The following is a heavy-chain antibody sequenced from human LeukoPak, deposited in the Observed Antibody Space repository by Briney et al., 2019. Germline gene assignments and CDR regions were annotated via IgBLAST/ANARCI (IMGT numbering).Heavy chain of an antibody. V-gene: IGHV1-18*01. D-gene: IGHD6-13*01. CDR2: NSAYNGNA. CDR3: ARDPISAAAGNDY. Sequence: ASVKVSCKASGYIFMSYGVSWVRQAPGQGLEWMGLNSAYNGNANYARKFQGRVTMTTDTSTSTAYMELRSLRSDDTAMYYCARDPISAAAGNDYWGQGTLVTVSS. CDR1: GYIFMSYG. J-gene: IGHJ4*02.